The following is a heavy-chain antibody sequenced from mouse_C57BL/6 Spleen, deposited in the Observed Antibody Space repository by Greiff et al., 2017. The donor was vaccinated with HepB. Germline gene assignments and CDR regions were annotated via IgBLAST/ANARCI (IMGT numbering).Heavy chain of an antibody. D-gene: IGHD1-1*01. CDR3: ARHEDYGSSWYFDV. V-gene: IGHV5-6*01. Sequence: EVHLVESGGDLVKPGGSLKLSCAASGFTFSSYGMSWVRQTPDKRLEWVATISSGGSYTYYPDSVKGRFTISRDNAKNTLYLQMSSLKSEDTAMYYCARHEDYGSSWYFDVWGTGTTVTVSS. J-gene: IGHJ1*03. CDR1: GFTFSSYG. CDR2: ISSGGSYT.